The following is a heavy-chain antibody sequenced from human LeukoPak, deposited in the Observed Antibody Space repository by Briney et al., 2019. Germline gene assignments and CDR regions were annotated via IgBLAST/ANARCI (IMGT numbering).Heavy chain of an antibody. D-gene: IGHD2-2*01. CDR3: AKENVAAALPGNWFDP. CDR1: GFTFSSYA. J-gene: IGHJ5*02. CDR2: ISGSGGTT. Sequence: GGSLRLSCAVSGFTFSSYAMSWVRQAPGKGLEWVSGISGSGGTTYYADSVKGRFTISRDNSKKTLYLQMNRLRAEDTAVYYCAKENVAAALPGNWFDPWGQGTLVTVS. V-gene: IGHV3-23*01.